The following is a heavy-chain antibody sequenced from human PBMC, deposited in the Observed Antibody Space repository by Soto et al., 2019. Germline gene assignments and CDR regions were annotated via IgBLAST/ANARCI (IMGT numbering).Heavy chain of an antibody. D-gene: IGHD2-15*01. CDR1: GFTFSSYA. J-gene: IGHJ3*02. CDR2: ISGSGGST. CDR3: ASSLTRFVVADVDI. Sequence: EVQLLESGGGLVQPGGSLRLSCAASGFTFSSYAMSWVRQAPGKGLEWVSAISGSGGSTYYADSVKGRFTISRDNSKNTLYLQMNSLRVEDTAVYYCASSLTRFVVADVDIWGQGTMVTVSS. V-gene: IGHV3-23*01.